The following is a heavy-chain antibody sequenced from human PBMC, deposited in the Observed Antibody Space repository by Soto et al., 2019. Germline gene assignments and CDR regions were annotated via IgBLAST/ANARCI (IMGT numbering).Heavy chain of an antibody. CDR1: GYTFTGYY. Sequence: ASVKVSCKASGYTFTGYYMHWVRQAPGQGLEWMGWINPNSGGTNYAQKFQGWVTMTRDTSISTAYMELSRLRSDDTAVYYCARDSRNAWSHQYYYYGMDVWGQGTTVTVSS. CDR2: INPNSGGT. D-gene: IGHD1-26*01. V-gene: IGHV1-2*04. CDR3: ARDSRNAWSHQYYYYGMDV. J-gene: IGHJ6*02.